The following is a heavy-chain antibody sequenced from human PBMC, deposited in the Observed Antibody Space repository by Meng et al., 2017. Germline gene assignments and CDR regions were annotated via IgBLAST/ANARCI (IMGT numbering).Heavy chain of an antibody. J-gene: IGHJ4*02. V-gene: IGHV4-4*02. D-gene: IGHD3-22*01. CDR2: IYHSGST. CDR1: GGSISSSNW. Sequence: SETLSLTCAVSGGSISSSNWWSWVRQPPWKGLEWIGEIYHSGSTNYNPSLKSRVTISVDKSKNQFSLKLSSVTAADTAVYYCARSPSGSGYYLDYWGQGTLVTVSS. CDR3: ARSPSGSGYYLDY.